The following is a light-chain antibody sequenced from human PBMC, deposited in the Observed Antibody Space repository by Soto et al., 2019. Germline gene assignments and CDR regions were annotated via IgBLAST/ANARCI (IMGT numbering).Light chain of an antibody. Sequence: QSGLTQPASASGSPGQSVTIYCTGTKNDIGVYDFDSWYQHHPGKAPRLIIYEVVKRPSGVPDRFSGSKSGNTVSMPVSGLQVADEADYYCKSYAGSSSYVYGSGTKFTVL. CDR1: KNDIGVYDF. V-gene: IGLV2-8*01. CDR2: EVV. CDR3: KSYAGSSSYV. J-gene: IGLJ1*01.